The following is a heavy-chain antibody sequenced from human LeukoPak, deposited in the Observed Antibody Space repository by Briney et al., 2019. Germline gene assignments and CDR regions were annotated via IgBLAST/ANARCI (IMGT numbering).Heavy chain of an antibody. CDR3: AREGPIRGVIIGSFDY. V-gene: IGHV3-23*01. CDR1: GFMFSEYA. J-gene: IGHJ4*02. D-gene: IGHD3-10*01. CDR2: VSHTGISA. Sequence: GRSLRLSCAASGFMFSEYAVSWVRQTPGKGLEWVSGVSHTGISAYYADSVKGRFTISRDNSKNTLYLQMNSLRAEDTAVYYCAREGPIRGVIIGSFDYWGQGTLVTVSS.